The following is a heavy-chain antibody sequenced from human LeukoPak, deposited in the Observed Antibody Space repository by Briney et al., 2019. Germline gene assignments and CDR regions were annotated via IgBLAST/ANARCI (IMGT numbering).Heavy chain of an antibody. D-gene: IGHD6-13*01. Sequence: SETLSLTCTVSGGSISSGSYYWSWIRQPAGKGLEWIGRIYTSGSTNYNPSLKSRVTISVDTSKNQFSLKLSSVTAADTAVYYCARGTAAGRHYYYYYGMDVWGQGTTVTVSS. CDR3: ARGTAAGRHYYYYYGMDV. V-gene: IGHV4-61*02. CDR1: GGSISSGSYY. CDR2: IYTSGST. J-gene: IGHJ6*02.